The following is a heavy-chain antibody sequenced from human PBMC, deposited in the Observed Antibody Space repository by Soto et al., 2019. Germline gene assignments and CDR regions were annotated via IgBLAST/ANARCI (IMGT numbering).Heavy chain of an antibody. D-gene: IGHD5-12*01. CDR1: GYTFTSYG. J-gene: IGHJ4*02. CDR2: ISAYNGNT. CDR3: ARVGMATIFAATAGD. V-gene: IGHV1-18*01. Sequence: ASVKVSCKASGYTFTSYGISWVRQAPGQGLEWMVCISAYNGNTNYAQKLQGRVTMTTDTSTSTAYTELRSLRSEDTAVYYCARVGMATIFAATAGDWGQGTLVTVSS.